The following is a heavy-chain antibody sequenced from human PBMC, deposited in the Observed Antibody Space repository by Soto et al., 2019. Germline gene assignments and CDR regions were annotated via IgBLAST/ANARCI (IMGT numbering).Heavy chain of an antibody. V-gene: IGHV3-23*01. J-gene: IGHJ5*02. CDR2: ISGSGGST. D-gene: IGHD6-6*01. CDR1: GFTFSSYA. Sequence: GGSLRLSCAASGFTFSSYAMSWVRQAPGKGLEWVSAISGSGGSTYYADSVKGRFTISRDNSKNTLYLQMNSLRAEDTAVYYCAKGLGIAARVIGWFDPWGQGTLVTVSS. CDR3: AKGLGIAARVIGWFDP.